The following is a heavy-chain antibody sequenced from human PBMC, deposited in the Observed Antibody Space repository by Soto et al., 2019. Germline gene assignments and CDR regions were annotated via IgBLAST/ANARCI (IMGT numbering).Heavy chain of an antibody. CDR1: GGSISSGGSS. J-gene: IGHJ4*02. Sequence: PSETLSLTCAVSGGSISSGGSSWTWIRQPPGKGLEWIGYIYHSGSTYYNPSLKSRVTISVDRSKNQFSLKLSSVTAADTAVYYCASGVTTVTTFDYWGQGTLVTVSS. V-gene: IGHV4-30-2*01. CDR3: ASGVTTVTTFDY. CDR2: IYHSGST. D-gene: IGHD4-4*01.